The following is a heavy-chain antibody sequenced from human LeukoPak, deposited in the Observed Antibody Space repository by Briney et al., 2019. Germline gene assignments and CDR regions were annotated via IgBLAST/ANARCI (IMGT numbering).Heavy chain of an antibody. CDR1: GGSISSGDYY. CDR3: ARGQREYYDFWSGYVDY. Sequence: SSETLSLTCTVSGGSISSGDYYWSWIRQPPGKGLEWFGYIYYSGSTYYNPSLKSRVTISVDTSKNQFSLKLSSVTAADTAVYYCARGQREYYDFWSGYVDYWGQGTLVTVSS. D-gene: IGHD3-3*01. CDR2: IYYSGST. J-gene: IGHJ4*02. V-gene: IGHV4-30-4*08.